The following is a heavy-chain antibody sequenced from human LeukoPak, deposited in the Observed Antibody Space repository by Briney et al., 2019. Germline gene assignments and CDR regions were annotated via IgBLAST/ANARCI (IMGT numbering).Heavy chain of an antibody. CDR2: TYFRSKWSN. CDR3: TRAGYSSTWYVGFFDY. Sequence: SQTLSLTCAISGDCVSSNSAAWNWIRQSPSRGLEWLGRTYFRSKWSNDYAVSVESRITINADTSKNQFSLQLNSVTPEDTAVYYCTRAGYSSTWYVGFFDYWGQGTLVTVSS. D-gene: IGHD6-13*01. J-gene: IGHJ4*02. CDR1: GDCVSSNSAA. V-gene: IGHV6-1*01.